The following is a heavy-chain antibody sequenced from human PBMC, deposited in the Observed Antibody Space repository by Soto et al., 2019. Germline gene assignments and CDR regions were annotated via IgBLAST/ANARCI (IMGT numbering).Heavy chain of an antibody. J-gene: IGHJ4*02. V-gene: IGHV3-30*18. CDR3: AKALRIVVVTAPFDY. D-gene: IGHD2-21*02. CDR1: GFTFSSYG. Sequence: LRLSCAASGFTFSSYGMHWVRQAPGKGLEWVAVISYDGSNKYYADSVKGRFTISRDNSKNTLYLQMNSLRAEDTAVYYCAKALRIVVVTAPFDYWGQGTLVTVSS. CDR2: ISYDGSNK.